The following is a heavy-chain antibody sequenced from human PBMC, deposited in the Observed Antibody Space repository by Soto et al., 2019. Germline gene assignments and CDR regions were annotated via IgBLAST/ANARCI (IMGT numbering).Heavy chain of an antibody. J-gene: IGHJ4*02. CDR3: ARGPQYCSSTSCFTGIGY. V-gene: IGHV3-21*01. D-gene: IGHD2-2*01. Sequence: GGSLRLSCAASGFTFSSYSMNWVRQAPGKGLEWVSSISSSSSYIYYADSVKGRFTISRDNAKNSLYLQMNSLRAEDTAVYYCARGPQYCSSTSCFTGIGYWGQGTLVTVSS. CDR1: GFTFSSYS. CDR2: ISSSSSYI.